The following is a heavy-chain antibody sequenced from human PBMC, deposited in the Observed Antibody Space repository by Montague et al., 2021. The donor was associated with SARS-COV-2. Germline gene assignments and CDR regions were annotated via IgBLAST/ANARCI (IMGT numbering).Heavy chain of an antibody. CDR2: IYYSGND. CDR3: ARLLLPATGSLNGSYFDF. J-gene: IGHJ4*02. CDR1: GDSISSSGYY. V-gene: IGHV4-39*01. Sequence: SETLSLTCTVSGDSISSSGYYWGWIRQPPGKGLEWIATIYYSGNDYYNRSLKSRVTISVDTSKSQFSLKLNAVTAADTAVYYCARLLLPATGSLNGSYFDFWGQGALVTVSS. D-gene: IGHD6-13*01.